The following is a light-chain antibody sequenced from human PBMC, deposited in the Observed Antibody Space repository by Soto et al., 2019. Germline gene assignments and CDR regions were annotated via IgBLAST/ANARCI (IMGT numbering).Light chain of an antibody. CDR3: RQALQTPLT. J-gene: IGKJ4*01. CDR2: LGS. Sequence: DLVMIQSPLSLPVTPGEPASISCRSSQSLLHSNGYNFLDWYLQKPGQSPQLLIYLGSTRASGVPDRFSGSGSGTDCTLKISRVEAEDVGVYYCRQALQTPLTFGGGTKVEIK. CDR1: QSLLHSNGYNF. V-gene: IGKV2-28*01.